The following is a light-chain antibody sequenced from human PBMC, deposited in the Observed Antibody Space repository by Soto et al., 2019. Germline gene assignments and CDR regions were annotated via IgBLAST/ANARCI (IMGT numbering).Light chain of an antibody. CDR1: QSVSSY. J-gene: IGKJ5*01. V-gene: IGKV3-11*01. CDR2: DAS. CDR3: QQRSNWPPIT. Sequence: EIVWTQSPATLSFSPVERATVSCRASQSVSSYLAWYRQKPGQAPRLLIDDASNRATGIPARFSGSGSGTDFTLTISSLEPEDFAVYYCQQRSNWPPITFGQATRLEI.